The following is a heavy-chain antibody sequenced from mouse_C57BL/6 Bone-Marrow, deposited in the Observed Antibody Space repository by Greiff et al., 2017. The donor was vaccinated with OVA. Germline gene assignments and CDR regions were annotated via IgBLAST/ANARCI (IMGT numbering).Heavy chain of an antibody. D-gene: IGHD1-1*01. CDR2: ISDGGSYT. V-gene: IGHV5-4*01. Sequence: EVKLVESGGGLVKPGGSLKLSCAASGFTFSSYAMSWVRQTPEKRLEWVATISDGGSYTYYPDNVKGRFTISRDNAKNNLYLQMSHLKSEDTAMYYCARDWDYYGSSYWYFDVWGTGTTVTVSS. CDR3: ARDWDYYGSSYWYFDV. J-gene: IGHJ1*03. CDR1: GFTFSSYA.